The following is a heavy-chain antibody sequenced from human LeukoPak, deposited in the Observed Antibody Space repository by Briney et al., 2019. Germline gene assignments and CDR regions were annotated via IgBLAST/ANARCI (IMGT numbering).Heavy chain of an antibody. J-gene: IGHJ4*02. CDR1: GFTVSSNY. D-gene: IGHD6-19*01. CDR3: ARAHSSGWYPFDY. V-gene: IGHV3-66*01. Sequence: GGSLRLSCAASGFTVSSNYMSWVRQAPGKGLEWVSVIYSGGSTYYADSVKGRFTISRDNSKNTLYLQMNSLRAEDTAVYYCARAHSSGWYPFDYWGQGTLVTVSS. CDR2: IYSGGST.